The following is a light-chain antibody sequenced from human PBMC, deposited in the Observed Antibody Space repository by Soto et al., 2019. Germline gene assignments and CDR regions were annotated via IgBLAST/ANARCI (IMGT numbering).Light chain of an antibody. J-gene: IGLJ1*01. CDR1: SSDVGAYNY. Sequence: QSVLTQPASVSGSPGQSITISCTGTSSDVGAYNYVSWYQQHPGKAPKLMIYDVSNRPSGVSNRFSGSKSGNTASLTISGLQAEDEADYYCSSYTSGSTLEVFGTGTKVTVL. V-gene: IGLV2-14*01. CDR3: SSYTSGSTLEV. CDR2: DVS.